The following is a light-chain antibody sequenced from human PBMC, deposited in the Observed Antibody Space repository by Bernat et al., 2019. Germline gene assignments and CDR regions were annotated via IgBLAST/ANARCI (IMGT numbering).Light chain of an antibody. Sequence: SYELTQPPSVSVSPGQTARITCSGDALPKQYAYWYQQKPGQAPVLVIYKDSERPSGIPERFSGSSSGTTVTLTISGVQAEDEADYYCQSADSSGTDRVFGGGTKRTVL. J-gene: IGLJ2*01. CDR3: QSADSSGTDRV. CDR1: ALPKQY. V-gene: IGLV3-25*03. CDR2: KDS.